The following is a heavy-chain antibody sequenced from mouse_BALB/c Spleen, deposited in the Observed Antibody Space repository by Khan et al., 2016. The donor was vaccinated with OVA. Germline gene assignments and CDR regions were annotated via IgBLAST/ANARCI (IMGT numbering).Heavy chain of an antibody. CDR3: ARGNYYGSSSWFGF. CDR2: ILPGSGSN. Sequence: QVQLQQSGAELMKPGASVKISCKATGYTFSSYWLEWVKQRPGHGLEWIGEILPGSGSNNYNEKFKGKATFTADTSSNTAYMQLSSLTSEDSAVYYCARGNYYGSSSWFGFWGQGTLVTVSA. V-gene: IGHV1-9*01. J-gene: IGHJ3*01. CDR1: GYTFSSYW. D-gene: IGHD1-1*01.